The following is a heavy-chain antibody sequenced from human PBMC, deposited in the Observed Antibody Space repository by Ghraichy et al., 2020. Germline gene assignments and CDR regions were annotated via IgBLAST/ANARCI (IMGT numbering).Heavy chain of an antibody. D-gene: IGHD3-10*01. V-gene: IGHV3-66*01. CDR1: GFPVSSNY. J-gene: IGHJ3*02. CDR2: IYGSGAA. CDR3: ARLYGSGTYYNPVVGAFDI. Sequence: GGSLRLSCATSGFPVSSNYMSWVRQAPGKGLEWVSVIYGSGAAHYADSVKGRFTISRDNSKNTLYLQMNNLRAEDTAVYYCARLYGSGTYYNPVVGAFDIWGQGTMVTVSS.